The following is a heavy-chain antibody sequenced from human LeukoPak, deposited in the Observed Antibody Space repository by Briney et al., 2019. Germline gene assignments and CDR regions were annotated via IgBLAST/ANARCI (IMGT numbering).Heavy chain of an antibody. CDR2: TSGSGGST. CDR3: AKSGIDGTTDY. CDR1: GFTFSNYA. D-gene: IGHD1/OR15-1a*01. Sequence: GGSLRLSCAASGFTFSNYAMSWVRQAPGKGLEWVSVTSGSGGSTYYGDSVKGRFTISRDNSENTLYLQMNSLRAEDTAVYYCAKSGIDGTTDYWGQGTLVTVSS. J-gene: IGHJ4*02. V-gene: IGHV3-23*01.